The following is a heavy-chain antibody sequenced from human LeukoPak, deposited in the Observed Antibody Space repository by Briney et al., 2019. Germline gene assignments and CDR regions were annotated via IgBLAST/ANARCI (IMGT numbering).Heavy chain of an antibody. CDR2: INPNTDGT. CDR3: VRDGPYYYGSGSRHPSAAQYYMDV. J-gene: IGHJ6*03. Sequence: ASLKVSCKASGFTFTGYYMHWVRQAPGQGLEWMEWINPNTDGTNYAQKFQGRVNMTRDTSISTAFMEMSSLRSDDTAVYYCVRDGPYYYGSGSRHPSAAQYYMDVWGKGTTVTVSS. CDR1: GFTFTGYY. V-gene: IGHV1-2*02. D-gene: IGHD3-10*01.